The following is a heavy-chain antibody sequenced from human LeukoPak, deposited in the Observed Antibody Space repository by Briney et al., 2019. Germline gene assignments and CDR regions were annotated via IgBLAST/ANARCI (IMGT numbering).Heavy chain of an antibody. J-gene: IGHJ6*03. Sequence: GGSLRLSCAASGFTVSSNYMSWVRQAPGKGLEWVSVIYSGGNTYYADSVKGRFTISRDNSKNTLYFQMNSLRAEDTAVYYCATNIGGYDSDYYYYYMDVWGKGTMVTVSS. CDR2: IYSGGNT. CDR3: ATNIGGYDSDYYYYYMDV. CDR1: GFTVSSNY. D-gene: IGHD5-12*01. V-gene: IGHV3-53*01.